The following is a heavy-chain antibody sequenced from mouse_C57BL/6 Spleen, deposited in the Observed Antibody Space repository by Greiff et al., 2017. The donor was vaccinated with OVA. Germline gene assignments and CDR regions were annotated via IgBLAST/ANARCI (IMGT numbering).Heavy chain of an antibody. Sequence: VQLKESGPELVKPGASVKIPCKASGYTFTDYNMGWVKQSHGKSLEWIGDINPNNGGTIYNQKFKGKATVTVDKSSSTAYMELRSLTSEDTAVYYCARGLPHCDVWGTGTTVTVSS. CDR2: INPNNGGT. V-gene: IGHV1-18*01. J-gene: IGHJ1*03. CDR1: GYTFTDYN. CDR3: ARGLPHCDV. D-gene: IGHD2-2*01.